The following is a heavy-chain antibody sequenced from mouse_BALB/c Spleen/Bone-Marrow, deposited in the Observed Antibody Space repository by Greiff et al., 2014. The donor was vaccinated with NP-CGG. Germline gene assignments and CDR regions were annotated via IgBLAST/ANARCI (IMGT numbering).Heavy chain of an antibody. CDR1: GYGFTSYT. J-gene: IGHJ2*01. CDR2: INPSSGYT. CDR3: ARGWDYEGYFDY. D-gene: IGHD2-4*01. Sequence: VQLQQSGAELARPGASVKMSCKASGYGFTSYTMHWVKQRPGQGLEWIGYINPSSGYTNYNQKFKDMATLTADKSSSTAYMQLSSLTSEDSAVYYCARGWDYEGYFDYWGQGTTLTVSS. V-gene: IGHV1-4*01.